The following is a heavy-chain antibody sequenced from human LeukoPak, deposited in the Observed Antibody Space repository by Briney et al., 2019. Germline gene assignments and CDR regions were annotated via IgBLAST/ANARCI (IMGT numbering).Heavy chain of an antibody. J-gene: IGHJ5*02. CDR2: IYHSGST. CDR1: GYSISSGYY. Sequence: SETLSLTCTVSGYSISSGYYWGWIRQPPGKGLEWIGSIYHSGSTYYNPSLKSRVTISVDTSKNQFSLKQSSVTAADTAVYYCARVVFGRQNWFDPWGQGTLVTVSS. V-gene: IGHV4-38-2*02. D-gene: IGHD3-10*01. CDR3: ARVVFGRQNWFDP.